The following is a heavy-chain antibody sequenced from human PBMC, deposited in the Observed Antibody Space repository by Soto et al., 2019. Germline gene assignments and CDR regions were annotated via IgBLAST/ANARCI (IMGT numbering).Heavy chain of an antibody. CDR1: GGSISSYY. V-gene: IGHV4-59*01. Sequence: SETLSLTCTVSGGSISSYYWSWIRQPPGKGLEWIGFIFYSGSTSYNPSLKSRVTISIDTSEYQFSLKLNSVTAADTAVYYCARDRYDSSGIFDYWGQGTLVTVSS. J-gene: IGHJ4*02. D-gene: IGHD3-22*01. CDR3: ARDRYDSSGIFDY. CDR2: IFYSGST.